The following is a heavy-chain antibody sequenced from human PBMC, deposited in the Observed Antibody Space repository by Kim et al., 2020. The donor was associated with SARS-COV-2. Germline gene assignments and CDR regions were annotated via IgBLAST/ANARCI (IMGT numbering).Heavy chain of an antibody. V-gene: IGHV3-73*01. CDR1: GFTFSGSS. D-gene: IGHD4-17*01. CDR2: IRSKAYSYAT. Sequence: GGSLRLSCAVSGFTFSGSSMHWVRQASGKGLEWVGRIRSKAYSYATAYAASVKDRFTFSRDDSKNTAYLQMNSLKTEGTAVYYCTSIYGDRGAYFDYWGQGTLVTVSS. J-gene: IGHJ4*02. CDR3: TSIYGDRGAYFDY.